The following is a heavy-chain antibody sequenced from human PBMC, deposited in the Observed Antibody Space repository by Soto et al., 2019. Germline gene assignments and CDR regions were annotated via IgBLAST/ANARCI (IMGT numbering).Heavy chain of an antibody. D-gene: IGHD3-3*01. V-gene: IGHV3-23*01. CDR2: ITSGDST. CDR1: GFTFHNYA. Sequence: GGSLRLSCAASGFTFHNYAMSWVRQAPGKGLQWVSTITSGDSTYYADSLKGRFTISRDNSKNTLYLHMNSLRAEDTALYYCATPFFHHPPGAQEPLVPAPQ. CDR3: ATPFFHHPP. J-gene: IGHJ4*02.